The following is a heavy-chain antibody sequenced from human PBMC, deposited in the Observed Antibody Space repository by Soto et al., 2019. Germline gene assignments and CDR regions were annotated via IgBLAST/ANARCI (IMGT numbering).Heavy chain of an antibody. CDR1: GFTFHDHG. CDR3: AKDDGGVWRAPRGGRHPYFGMDV. Sequence: EVQLVESGGGLGQPGGSLRLSCVASGFTFHDHGMHWVRQVPGRGLEWVSGISWDSAIKDYGDSVDGRFTISRDNAKNSLYLQLDILGLEDTAIYYCAKDDGGVWRAPRGGRHPYFGMDVWGQGTSVTVSS. V-gene: IGHV3-9*01. CDR2: ISWDSAIK. D-gene: IGHD3-3*01. J-gene: IGHJ6*02.